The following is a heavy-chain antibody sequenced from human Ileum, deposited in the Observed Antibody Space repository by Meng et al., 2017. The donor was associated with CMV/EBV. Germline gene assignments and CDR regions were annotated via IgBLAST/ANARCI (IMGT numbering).Heavy chain of an antibody. Sequence: QIYLKESGSARVTPKPTLPLTCTFSGFSFSTYGDGVGWIRQAPGKALECIAIIYRDEDKRYRPSLKSRRSITKEASYDHMVLTMTNMDPADTATYYCLHRPHGTGNTGHCFGYWGQGSLVTVSS. CDR3: LHRPHGTGNTGHCFGY. J-gene: IGHJ4*02. CDR2: IYRDEDK. V-gene: IGHV2-5*02. D-gene: IGHD1-14*01. CDR1: GFSFSTYGDG.